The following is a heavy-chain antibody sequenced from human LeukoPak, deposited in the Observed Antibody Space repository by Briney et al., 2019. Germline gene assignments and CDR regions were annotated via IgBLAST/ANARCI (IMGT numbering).Heavy chain of an antibody. CDR2: IKQDGSAK. J-gene: IGHJ4*02. V-gene: IGHV3-7*01. CDR1: GFTFSSYW. D-gene: IGHD2-15*01. CDR3: ARVAAGGFDY. Sequence: GGSLRLSCAASGFTFSSYWMTWVRQAPGKGLAWVASIKQDGSAKYYMDSVKGRFTISRDNAKNSLYLQMNSLRAEDTAVYYCARVAAGGFDYWGQGTLVTVSS.